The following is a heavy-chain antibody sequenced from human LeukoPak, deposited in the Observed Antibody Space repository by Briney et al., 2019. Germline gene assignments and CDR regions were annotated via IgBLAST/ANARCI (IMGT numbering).Heavy chain of an antibody. CDR3: ATVFDY. J-gene: IGHJ4*02. CDR1: GLTFSNRW. V-gene: IGHV3-74*01. Sequence: GGSLRLSCAASGLTFSNRWMHWVRQAPGKGLVWVSRIDGDGSGTSYADSVKGRFTISRDNAKNTSYLQMDSLRAEDSAVYYCATVFDYWGQGTLVTVSS. D-gene: IGHD4-17*01. CDR2: IDGDGSGT.